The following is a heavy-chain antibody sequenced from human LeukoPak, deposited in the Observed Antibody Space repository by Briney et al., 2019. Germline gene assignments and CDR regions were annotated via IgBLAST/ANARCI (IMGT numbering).Heavy chain of an antibody. Sequence: SQTLSLTCTVSGGSISSGSYYWSWIRQPAGKGLEWIGRMYTSGSTNYNSSLKSRVTISVDTSKNQFSLKLISVTAADTAVYYCARDRIAAALDYYMDVWGKGTTVTVSS. V-gene: IGHV4-61*02. CDR3: ARDRIAAALDYYMDV. J-gene: IGHJ6*03. CDR1: GGSISSGSYY. D-gene: IGHD6-13*01. CDR2: MYTSGST.